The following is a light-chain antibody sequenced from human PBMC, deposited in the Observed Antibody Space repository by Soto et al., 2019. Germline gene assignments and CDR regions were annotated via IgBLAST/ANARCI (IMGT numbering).Light chain of an antibody. CDR3: GTWDSSLNVVV. V-gene: IGLV1-51*01. J-gene: IGLJ2*01. Sequence: QSVLTQASSVSAAAGQKVTISCSGSYSNIWSNFVSWYQHFPGSAPKLVIYDNTQRPSGIPDRFSGSKSGSSATLGITGLQTGDEADYYCGTWDSSLNVVVFGGGTKVTVL. CDR2: DNT. CDR1: YSNIWSNF.